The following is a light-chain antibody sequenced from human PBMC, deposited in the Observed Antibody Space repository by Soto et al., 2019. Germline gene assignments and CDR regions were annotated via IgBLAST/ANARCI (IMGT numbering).Light chain of an antibody. CDR2: GAS. J-gene: IGKJ2*04. CDR1: QSVSSD. CDR3: LQKNNWLMCI. V-gene: IGKV3-15*01. Sequence: EIVMTQSPATLSVSPGERATLSCRASQSVSSDLAWYQQKPGQAPRLLIYGASTMATGIPARFSGSVSGTEFTLTISSLQSVDFAVSYCLQKNNWLMCIFGKRTKTEIK.